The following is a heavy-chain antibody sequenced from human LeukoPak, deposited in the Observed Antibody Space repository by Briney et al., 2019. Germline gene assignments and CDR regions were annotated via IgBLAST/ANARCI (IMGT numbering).Heavy chain of an antibody. D-gene: IGHD2-2*01. V-gene: IGHV2-70*11. CDR1: GFSLSTSGMC. Sequence: SGPALVKPTQTLTLTCTFSGFSLSTSGMCVSWIRQPPGKALEWLARIDWDDDKYYSTSLTTRLTISKDTSKNQVVLTMTNMDPVDTATYYCARDKSSTGLYYYYGMDVWGQGTAVTVSS. J-gene: IGHJ6*02. CDR2: IDWDDDK. CDR3: ARDKSSTGLYYYYGMDV.